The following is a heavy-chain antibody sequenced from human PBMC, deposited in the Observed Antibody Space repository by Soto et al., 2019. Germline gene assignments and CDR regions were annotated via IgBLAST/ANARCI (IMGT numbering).Heavy chain of an antibody. CDR1: GFTFSSYG. Sequence: QVQLVESGGGVVQPGRSLRLSCAASGFTFSSYGMHWVRQAPGKGLEWVAVISYDGSNIYYADSVKGRFTISRDNSKNTQYLQMKSLRAQDTAVYYCAKVGLLGSGNYYNPYYFDYWGQAALVTVSS. CDR2: ISYDGSNI. CDR3: AKVGLLGSGNYYNPYYFDY. D-gene: IGHD3-10*01. J-gene: IGHJ4*02. V-gene: IGHV3-30*18.